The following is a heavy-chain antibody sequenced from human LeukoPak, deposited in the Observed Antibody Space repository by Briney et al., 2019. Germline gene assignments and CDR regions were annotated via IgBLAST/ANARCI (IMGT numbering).Heavy chain of an antibody. CDR3: AVGYSYGYDYYYYMDV. D-gene: IGHD5-18*01. Sequence: GASVKVSCKASGGTFSSYAISWVRQAPGQGLEWMGGIIPIFGTANYAQKFQGRVTITADESTSTAYMELSSLRSEDTAVYYCAVGYSYGYDYYYYMDVWGKGTTVTVSS. V-gene: IGHV1-69*13. CDR2: IIPIFGTA. J-gene: IGHJ6*03. CDR1: GGTFSSYA.